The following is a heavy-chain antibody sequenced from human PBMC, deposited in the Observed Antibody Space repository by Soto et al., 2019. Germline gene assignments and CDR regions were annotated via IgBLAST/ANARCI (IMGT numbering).Heavy chain of an antibody. Sequence: LRLSCTASGFSFSSFGMHWVRQAPGKGLEWAASISYDGDKKYSADSVKGRFTVSRDNSKNTLYLQMNSLSADDTAVYYCAKGLSMVRGLFVLLPDGLDIWGQGTVVTVSS. J-gene: IGHJ3*02. V-gene: IGHV3-30*18. CDR3: AKGLSMVRGLFVLLPDGLDI. CDR1: GFSFSSFG. D-gene: IGHD3-10*01. CDR2: ISYDGDKK.